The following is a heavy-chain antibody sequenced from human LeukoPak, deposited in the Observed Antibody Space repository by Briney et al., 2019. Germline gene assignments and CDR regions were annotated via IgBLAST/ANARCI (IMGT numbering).Heavy chain of an antibody. CDR3: AKSPGNFGMVIKSQYYMDV. CDR2: IGGSGEYT. CDR1: GFMFSKYA. V-gene: IGHV3-23*01. J-gene: IGHJ6*03. D-gene: IGHD3-3*01. Sequence: GGSLRLSCATSGFMFSKYAMSWVRQAPGKGLEWVSAIGGSGEYTYYADSVKGRFVMSRDDSKTMLYLQMMNLRAEDTAIYYCAKSPGNFGMVIKSQYYMDVWGKGTTVTVSS.